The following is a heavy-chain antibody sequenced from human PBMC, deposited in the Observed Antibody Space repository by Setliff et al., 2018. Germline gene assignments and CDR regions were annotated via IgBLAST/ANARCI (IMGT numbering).Heavy chain of an antibody. CDR1: GDSISTGINY. CDR2: IDPSGNT. J-gene: IGHJ4*02. Sequence: SETLSLTCTVSGDSISTGINYWSWIRQPAGKGLEWIGHIDPSGNTNFNPSLKSRVTISGDRPKNQFSLKLSSVTAADTAVYYCARERSYYDDSSGFYYEGRHFDYWGQGTLVTVSS. CDR3: ARERSYYDDSSGFYYEGRHFDY. D-gene: IGHD3-22*01. V-gene: IGHV4-61*09.